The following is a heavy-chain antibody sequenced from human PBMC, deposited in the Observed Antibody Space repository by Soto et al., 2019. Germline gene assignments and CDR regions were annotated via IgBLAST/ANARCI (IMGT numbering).Heavy chain of an antibody. D-gene: IGHD2-15*01. CDR2: IYHSGST. Sequence: PSETLSLTCAVSGGSISSSNWWSWVRQPPGKGLEWIGEIYHSGSTSYNPSLKSRVTISVDTSKNQFSQKLSSVTAADTAVYYCARHSVRYCSGGSCYGSYPGFDPWGQGTLVTVSS. CDR1: GGSISSSNW. V-gene: IGHV4-4*02. J-gene: IGHJ5*02. CDR3: ARHSVRYCSGGSCYGSYPGFDP.